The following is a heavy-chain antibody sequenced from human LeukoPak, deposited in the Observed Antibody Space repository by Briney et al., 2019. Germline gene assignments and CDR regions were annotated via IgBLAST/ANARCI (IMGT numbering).Heavy chain of an antibody. D-gene: IGHD2-21*01. CDR3: ATDPAYCGGDCYWVY. J-gene: IGHJ4*02. V-gene: IGHV1-24*01. CDR2: IYPEDGET. Sequence: ASVKVSCKVSGYTLTELSMHWVRPAPGRGLEWMGRIYPEDGETIYAQKFQGRVTMTEDTSTDTAYMELSSLRSGDTAVYYCATDPAYCGGDCYWVYWGQGTLVTVSS. CDR1: GYTLTELS.